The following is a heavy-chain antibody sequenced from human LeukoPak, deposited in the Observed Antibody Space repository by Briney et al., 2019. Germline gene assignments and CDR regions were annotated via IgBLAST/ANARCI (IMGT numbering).Heavy chain of an antibody. J-gene: IGHJ6*02. V-gene: IGHV1-69*13. CDR2: ISPICCTT. CDR3: AGSLGGSGMDV. CDR1: GYTFNSYA. D-gene: IGHD3-10*01. Sequence: AASVRVSCKASGYTFNSYAISWVRQAPGQGLEWMGGISPICCTTNYAEKFKGRFTITADQSTNTSYMQLSSLRSEDTAAYYCAGSLGGSGMDVWGQGTTVTVSS.